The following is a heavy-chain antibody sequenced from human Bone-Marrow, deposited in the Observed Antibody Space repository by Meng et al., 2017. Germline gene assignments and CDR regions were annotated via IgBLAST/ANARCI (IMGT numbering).Heavy chain of an antibody. CDR2: IYYSGST. D-gene: IGHD3-10*01. CDR1: GGSISSSSYY. V-gene: IGHV4-39*07. Sequence: SDTLSLTCTVPGGSISSSSYYWGWICQPPGKGLEWIGSIYYSGSTYYNPSLKSRVTISVDTSKNQFSLKLSSVTDADPAVYYCARGSGSYSNLGTGFRRTYNWFDPWGQGTMVTVSS. CDR3: ARGSGSYSNLGTGFRRTYNWFDP. J-gene: IGHJ5*02.